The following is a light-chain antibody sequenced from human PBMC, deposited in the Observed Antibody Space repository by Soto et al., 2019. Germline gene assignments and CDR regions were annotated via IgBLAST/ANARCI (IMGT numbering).Light chain of an antibody. CDR2: KAS. J-gene: IGKJ1*01. CDR3: QQYNSYS. V-gene: IGKV1-5*03. Sequence: DIQMTQSPSTLSGSVGDRFTITCRASQTISSWLAWYQQKPGKAPKLLIYKASTLKSGVPSRFSGSGSGTEFTLTISSLQPDDFATYYCQQYNSYSFGQGTTGDIK. CDR1: QTISSW.